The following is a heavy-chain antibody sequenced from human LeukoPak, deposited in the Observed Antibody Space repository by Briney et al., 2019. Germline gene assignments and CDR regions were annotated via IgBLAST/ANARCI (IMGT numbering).Heavy chain of an antibody. CDR3: ARERINCRGDCYDY. Sequence: GGSLRLSCEASGFTFSSYEMNWVRQAPGKGLEWVSYIGTGDNKHYADSLKGRFTTSRDDAKNSLYLQMNSLKADDTAVYYCARERINCRGDCYDYWGQGTLVTVSS. V-gene: IGHV3-48*03. CDR1: GFTFSSYE. J-gene: IGHJ4*02. CDR2: IGTGDNK. D-gene: IGHD2-15*01.